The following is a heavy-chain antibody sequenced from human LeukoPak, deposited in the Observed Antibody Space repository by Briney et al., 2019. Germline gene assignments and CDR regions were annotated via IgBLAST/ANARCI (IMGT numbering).Heavy chain of an antibody. V-gene: IGHV4-34*01. CDR2: INHSGST. Sequence: PSETLSLTCAVYGGSFSTYYWSWIRQPPGKGLEWIGEINHSGSTTYNPSLESRVTISIVTSKNQFSLKLSSVTAADTAVYYCAGYYYGTENYHNHPNFDYWGQGTLVTVSS. CDR3: AGYYYGTENYHNHPNFDY. J-gene: IGHJ4*02. CDR1: GGSFSTYY. D-gene: IGHD3-10*01.